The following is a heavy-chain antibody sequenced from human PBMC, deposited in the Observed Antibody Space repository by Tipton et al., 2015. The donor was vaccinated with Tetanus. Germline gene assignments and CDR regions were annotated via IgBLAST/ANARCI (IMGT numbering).Heavy chain of an antibody. J-gene: IGHJ5*02. Sequence: QLVQSGAEVKKSGESLKISCKASGYSFTSYWIGWVRQMPGKGLEWMGIIYPGDSDTRYSPSFQGQVTMSVDRSTATAYLQWGSLKASDTAIYYCARHFGEMLYAPFRFDPWGQGTLVTVSS. CDR1: GYSFTSYW. CDR2: IYPGDSDT. CDR3: ARHFGEMLYAPFRFDP. D-gene: IGHD3-3*01. V-gene: IGHV5-51*01.